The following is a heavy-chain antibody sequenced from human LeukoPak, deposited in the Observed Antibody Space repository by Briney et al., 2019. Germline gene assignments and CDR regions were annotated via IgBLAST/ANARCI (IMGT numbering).Heavy chain of an antibody. CDR1: GLTFSSYA. D-gene: IGHD3-3*02. CDR2: FYSGGTT. V-gene: IGHV3-66*04. J-gene: IGHJ4*02. Sequence: GGSLRLSCAASGLTFSSYAMSWVRQAPGKGLEWVSVFYSGGTTSYADSVKGRFTISRDNSKNTLYLQMSSLRAGDTAVYYCARLAFTWYFDYWGQGTLVTVSS. CDR3: ARLAFTWYFDY.